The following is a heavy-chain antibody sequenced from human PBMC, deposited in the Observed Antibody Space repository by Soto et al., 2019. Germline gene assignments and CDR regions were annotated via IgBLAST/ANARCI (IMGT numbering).Heavy chain of an antibody. Sequence: GGSLRLSCAASGFTFSSYAMHWVRQAPGKGLEWVAVISYDGSNKYYADSVKGRFTISRDNSKNTLYLQMNSLRAEDTAVYYCARFRSSSWYSDLDYWGQGTLVTVSS. V-gene: IGHV3-30-3*01. J-gene: IGHJ4*02. CDR2: ISYDGSNK. CDR3: ARFRSSSWYSDLDY. D-gene: IGHD6-13*01. CDR1: GFTFSSYA.